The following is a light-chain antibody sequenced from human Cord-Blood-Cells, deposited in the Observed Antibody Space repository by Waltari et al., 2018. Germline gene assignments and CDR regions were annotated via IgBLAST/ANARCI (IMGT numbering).Light chain of an antibody. CDR2: WAS. Sequence: DIVMTQSPDSLAVSLGERATINCKSSQSVLSSSNNKNYLAWYQQKPGQPPKLLIYWASTRESGVPDLFSGSGSGTEFTLTISSLQAEDVAVYYCQQYYSTPPTFGQGTKVEIK. J-gene: IGKJ1*01. V-gene: IGKV4-1*01. CDR1: QSVLSSSNNKNY. CDR3: QQYYSTPPT.